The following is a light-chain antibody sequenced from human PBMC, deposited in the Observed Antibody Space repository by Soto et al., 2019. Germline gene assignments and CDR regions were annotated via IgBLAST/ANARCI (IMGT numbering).Light chain of an antibody. CDR1: QTVSTSY. J-gene: IGKJ4*01. V-gene: IGKV3-20*01. CDR2: GAS. Sequence: EIVWTQSPGTRSLSPGERATLSCRASQTVSTSYVAWYQQKPGQAPRLLIYGASSRATGIPDRFSGSGSGTDYTLTISRLEPEDFAVYYCQQYGFSLIAFGGGTKVEI. CDR3: QQYGFSLIA.